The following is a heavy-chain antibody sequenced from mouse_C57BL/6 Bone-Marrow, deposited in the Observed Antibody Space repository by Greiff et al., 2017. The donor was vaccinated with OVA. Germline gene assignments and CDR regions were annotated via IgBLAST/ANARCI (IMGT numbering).Heavy chain of an antibody. Sequence: DVKLVESGGGLVQPKGSLKLSCAASGFSFNTYAMNWVRQAPGKGLEWVARIRSKSNNYATYYADSVKDRFTISRDDSESMLYLQMNNLKTEDTAMYYCVRSFWFAYWGQGTLVTVSA. V-gene: IGHV10-1*01. J-gene: IGHJ3*01. CDR1: GFSFNTYA. CDR3: VRSFWFAY. CDR2: IRSKSNNYAT. D-gene: IGHD1-1*01.